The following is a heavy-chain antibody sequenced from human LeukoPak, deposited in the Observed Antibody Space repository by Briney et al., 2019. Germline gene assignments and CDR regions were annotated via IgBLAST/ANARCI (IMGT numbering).Heavy chain of an antibody. J-gene: IGHJ4*02. CDR2: IYYSGST. Sequence: SQTLSLTCTVSGGSISSGGYYWSWIRQHPGKGLEWIGYIYYSGSTYYNPSLKSRVTISVDTSKNQFSLKLSSVTAADTAVYYCAGVGFGEPYFDYWGQGTLVTVSS. D-gene: IGHD3-10*01. V-gene: IGHV4-31*03. CDR1: GGSISSGGYY. CDR3: AGVGFGEPYFDY.